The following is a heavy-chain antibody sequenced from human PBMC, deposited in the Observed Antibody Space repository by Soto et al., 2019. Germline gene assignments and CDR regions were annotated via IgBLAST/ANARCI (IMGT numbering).Heavy chain of an antibody. CDR1: GYTFTSYG. CDR3: ARDLGVVITTCFDY. D-gene: IGHD3-22*01. CDR2: ISAYNGNT. J-gene: IGHJ4*02. V-gene: IGHV1-18*01. Sequence: AAVKVSCKASGYTFTSYGISWVRQAPGQGLEWMGWISAYNGNTNYAQKLQGRVTMTTDTSTSTAYMELRSLRSDDTAVYYCARDLGVVITTCFDYWGQGTLVTVSS.